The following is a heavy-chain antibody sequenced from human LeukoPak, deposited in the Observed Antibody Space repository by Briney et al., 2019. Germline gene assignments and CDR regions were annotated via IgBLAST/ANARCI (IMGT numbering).Heavy chain of an antibody. V-gene: IGHV4-34*01. J-gene: IGHJ6*02. Sequence: SETLSLTCAVYSGSFSGYYWSWIRQPPGKGLEWLGEINHSGSTNYNPSLKSRVTISVDTSKNQFSLKLSSVTAADTAVYYCARGSSRRLLYYGMDVWGQGTTVTVSS. D-gene: IGHD3-22*01. CDR3: ARGSSRRLLYYGMDV. CDR2: INHSGST. CDR1: SGSFSGYY.